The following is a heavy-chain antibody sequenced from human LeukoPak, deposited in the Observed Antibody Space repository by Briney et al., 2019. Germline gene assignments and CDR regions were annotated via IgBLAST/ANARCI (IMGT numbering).Heavy chain of an antibody. CDR1: GYIFGGYY. CDR2: INPHTGAT. CDR3: ARQQTSGASVFLKH. D-gene: IGHD1-14*01. J-gene: IGHJ1*01. Sequence: ASVKDSCKTSGYIFGGYYLHWIRQAPGQGLEWMGWINPHTGATYYTQNFQGRVTMTMDTSLNTAYLELSRLRSDDTALYYCARQQTSGASVFLKHWGQGTLVTVSS. V-gene: IGHV1-2*02.